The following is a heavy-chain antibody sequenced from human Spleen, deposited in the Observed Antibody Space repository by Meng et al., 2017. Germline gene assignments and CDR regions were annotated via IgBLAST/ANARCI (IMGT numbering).Heavy chain of an antibody. J-gene: IGHJ6*02. V-gene: IGHV3-53*01. CDR2: IYSGGTT. Sequence: GESLKISCAASGFTFDDFGMSWVRQAPGKGLEWVSVIYSGGTTFYADSVKGRFTLSRDNSKNTLYLQMNSLRAEDTAVYYCAKFRAAANYYYGVDVWGQGTTVTVSS. CDR1: GFTFDDFG. CDR3: AKFRAAANYYYGVDV. D-gene: IGHD6-13*01.